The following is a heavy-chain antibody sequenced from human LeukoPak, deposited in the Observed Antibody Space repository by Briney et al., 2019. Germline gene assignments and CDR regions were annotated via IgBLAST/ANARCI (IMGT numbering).Heavy chain of an antibody. Sequence: ASVKVSYKASGYTFTAYYMHWVRQAPGQGLEWMGWINPNSGGTNYAQKFQGRVTMTRDTSISTAYMELSRLRSDDTAVYYCAKDYYDSSGFGAFDIWGQGTMVTVSS. CDR1: GYTFTAYY. V-gene: IGHV1-2*02. CDR2: INPNSGGT. D-gene: IGHD3-22*01. CDR3: AKDYYDSSGFGAFDI. J-gene: IGHJ3*02.